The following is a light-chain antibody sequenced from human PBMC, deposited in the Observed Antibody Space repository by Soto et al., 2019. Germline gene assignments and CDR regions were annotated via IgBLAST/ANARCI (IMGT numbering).Light chain of an antibody. V-gene: IGLV2-8*01. J-gene: IGLJ1*01. CDR3: CSYVGATTYV. Sequence: QSVLAQPPSASGSPGQSVTISCTGTSSDVGGYNYVSWYQQHPGKAPKLMIYEVTKRPSGVPDRFSGSISGSTASLTISGLQAEDEADYYCCSYVGATTYVFGTGTKVTVL. CDR2: EVT. CDR1: SSDVGGYNY.